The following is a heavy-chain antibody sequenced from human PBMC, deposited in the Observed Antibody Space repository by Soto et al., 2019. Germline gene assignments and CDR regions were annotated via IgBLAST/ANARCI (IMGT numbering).Heavy chain of an antibody. D-gene: IGHD6-13*01. CDR1: GYSFTSYW. CDR2: IYPGDSDT. CDR3: ARLSGYSSSFGAYYYYYGMDV. J-gene: IGHJ6*02. Sequence: GESLKISCKGSGYSFTSYWIGWVRQMPGKGLEWMGIIYPGDSDTRYSPSFQGQVTISADKSISTAYLQWSSLKASDTAMYYCARLSGYSSSFGAYYYYYGMDVWGQGTTVTVSS. V-gene: IGHV5-51*01.